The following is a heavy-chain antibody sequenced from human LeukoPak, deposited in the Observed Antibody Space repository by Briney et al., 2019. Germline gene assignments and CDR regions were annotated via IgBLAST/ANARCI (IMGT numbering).Heavy chain of an antibody. Sequence: GGSLRLSCAASGFTFSRHWMSWVRQAPGKGLEWVATIKQGGSENYYVDSVKGRFAISRDDANNSLYLQMNGLRVADTALYYCVRGPHYGAYTDYFDYWGQGTLVTVSS. CDR3: VRGPHYGAYTDYFDY. CDR1: GFTFSRHW. V-gene: IGHV3-7*01. CDR2: IKQGGSEN. J-gene: IGHJ4*02. D-gene: IGHD4-17*01.